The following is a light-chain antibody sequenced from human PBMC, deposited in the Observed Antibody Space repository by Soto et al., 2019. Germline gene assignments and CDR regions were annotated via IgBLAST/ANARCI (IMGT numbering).Light chain of an antibody. Sequence: EIVMTQSPATLSVSPGERATLSCRASQSVSSNLAWYQQKPGQAPRLLIYGASTRATGVPVRFSGSGSGTEFTLTISSLQSEDFAVYYCQHYNNWPPWTVGQGTKVEIK. CDR1: QSVSSN. CDR2: GAS. CDR3: QHYNNWPPWT. J-gene: IGKJ1*01. V-gene: IGKV3-15*01.